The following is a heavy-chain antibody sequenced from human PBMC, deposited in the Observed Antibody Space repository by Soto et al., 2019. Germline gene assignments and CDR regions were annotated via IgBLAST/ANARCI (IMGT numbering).Heavy chain of an antibody. CDR1: CYSVTTYC. V-gene: IGHV1-18*01. D-gene: IGHD2-21*02. J-gene: IGHJ4*02. CDR3: ARDRDWNLDY. CDR2: ISTDKGNT. Sequence: XSGKVCCNASCYSVTTYCTPWVRQAPGQGLEWMGWISTDKGNTKYAQNFQSRATLTTDTSTSTAYMELRSLRSDDTAVYYCARDRDWNLDYWGQGTLVTV.